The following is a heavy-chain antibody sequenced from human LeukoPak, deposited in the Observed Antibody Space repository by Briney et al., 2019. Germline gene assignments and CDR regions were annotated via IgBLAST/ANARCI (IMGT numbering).Heavy chain of an antibody. CDR1: GGSFSGYY. J-gene: IGHJ6*04. D-gene: IGHD3-9*01. CDR3: APRNYDILTGYSSYGMDV. Sequence: SETLSLTCAVYGGSFSGYYWSRIRQPPGKGLEWIGEINHSGSTNYNPSLKSRVTISVDTSKNQFSLKLSSVTAADTAVYYCAPRNYDILTGYSSYGMDVWGKGTTVTVSS. CDR2: INHSGST. V-gene: IGHV4-34*01.